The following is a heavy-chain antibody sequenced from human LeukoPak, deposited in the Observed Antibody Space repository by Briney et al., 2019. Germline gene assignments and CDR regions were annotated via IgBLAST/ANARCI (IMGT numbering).Heavy chain of an antibody. CDR1: GYSISSGYY. V-gene: IGHV4-38-2*01. CDR3: ARHPIGTAMVSYFDY. D-gene: IGHD5-18*01. Sequence: SETLSLTCAVYGYSISSGYYWGGIRQPPGQGLEWIGTISHSGSAYYNPSLKSRVTLSLDTSKNQFSLRLSSVTAADTAVYYCARHPIGTAMVSYFDYWGQGTLVTVSS. CDR2: ISHSGSA. J-gene: IGHJ4*02.